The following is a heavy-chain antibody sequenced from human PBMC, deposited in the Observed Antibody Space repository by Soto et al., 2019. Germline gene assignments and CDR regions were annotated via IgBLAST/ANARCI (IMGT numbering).Heavy chain of an antibody. V-gene: IGHV4-30-2*01. Sequence: QLQLQESGSGLVKPSQTLSLTCAVSGGSISSGGYSWSWIRQPPGKGLEWIGYIYHSGSTYYNPSLKSRVTISVDRSKNQFSLKLSSVTAADTAVYYCDILSSSWYFDYWGQGTLVTVSS. CDR1: GGSISSGGYS. D-gene: IGHD6-13*01. CDR2: IYHSGST. J-gene: IGHJ4*02. CDR3: DILSSSWYFDY.